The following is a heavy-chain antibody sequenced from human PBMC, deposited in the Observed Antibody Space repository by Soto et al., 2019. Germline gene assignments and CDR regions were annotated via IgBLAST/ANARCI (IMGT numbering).Heavy chain of an antibody. D-gene: IGHD3-10*02. CDR2: IIPIFGTA. V-gene: IGHV1-69*01. J-gene: IGHJ4*02. CDR3: ARGYKWVFGELPCFDY. CDR1: VGTFSSYA. Sequence: QVQLVPSGAEVKKPGSSVKVSCKASVGTFSSYAISWVRQAPGQGLEWMGGIIPIFGTANYAQKFQGRVTITADESTSTAYMELSSLRSEDTAVYYCARGYKWVFGELPCFDYWGQGTLVTVSS.